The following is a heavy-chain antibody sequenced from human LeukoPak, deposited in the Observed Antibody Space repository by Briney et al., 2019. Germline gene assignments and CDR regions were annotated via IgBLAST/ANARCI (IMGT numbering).Heavy chain of an antibody. CDR2: IKSKTDGGTT. CDR1: GFTFSNAW. CDR3: TTERESYDFWSGYYAAEYFQH. J-gene: IGHJ1*01. V-gene: IGHV3-15*01. D-gene: IGHD3-3*01. Sequence: GSLRLSCAASGFTFSNAWMSWVRQAPGKGLEWVGRIKSKTDGGTTDYAAPVKGRFTISRDDSKNTLYLQMNSLKTEDTAVYYCTTERESYDFWSGYYAAEYFQHWGQGTLVTVSS.